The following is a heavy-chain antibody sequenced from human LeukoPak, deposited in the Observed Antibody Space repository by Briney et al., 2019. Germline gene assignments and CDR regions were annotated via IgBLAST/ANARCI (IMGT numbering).Heavy chain of an antibody. CDR3: ATGEYAFDI. Sequence: QKFQGRVTMTRDTSTSTVYMEQSSLRSEDTAVYYCATGEYAFDIWGQGTMITVSS. J-gene: IGHJ3*02. V-gene: IGHV1-46*01.